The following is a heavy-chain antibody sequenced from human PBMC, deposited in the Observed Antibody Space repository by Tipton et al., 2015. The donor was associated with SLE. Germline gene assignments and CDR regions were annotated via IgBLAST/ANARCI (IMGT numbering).Heavy chain of an antibody. V-gene: IGHV3-30*18. CDR2: IWYDGSNK. Sequence: SLRLSCVGSGFIFSSYWTSWFRQAPGKGLEWVAVIWYDGSNKYYADSVKGRFTISRDNSKDTLFLQMNSLSSEDTAVYYCAKDRQTTVTTTFDYWGQGVLVTVSS. CDR3: AKDRQTTVTTTFDY. D-gene: IGHD4-17*01. CDR1: GFIFSSYW. J-gene: IGHJ4*02.